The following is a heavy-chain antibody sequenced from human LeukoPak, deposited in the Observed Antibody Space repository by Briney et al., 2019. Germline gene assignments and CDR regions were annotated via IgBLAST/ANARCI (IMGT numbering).Heavy chain of an antibody. CDR2: ISSNGGST. V-gene: IGHV3-64*01. CDR1: GFTFSSYA. CDR3: ARDGGELLWFGESQPLDY. Sequence: GGSLRLSCAASGFTFSSYAMHWVRQVPGKGLEYVSAISSNGGSTYYANSVKGRFTISRDNSKNTLYLQMGSLRAEDMAVYYCARDGGELLWFGESQPLDYWGQGTLATVSS. J-gene: IGHJ4*02. D-gene: IGHD3-10*01.